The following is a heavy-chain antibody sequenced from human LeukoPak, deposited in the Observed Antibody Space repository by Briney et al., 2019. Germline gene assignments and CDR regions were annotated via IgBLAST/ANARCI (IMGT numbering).Heavy chain of an antibody. Sequence: ASETLSLTCAVYGGSFSGYYWSRIRQPPGKGLEWIGEINHSGSTNYNPSLKSRVTISVDTSKNQFSLKLSSVTAADTAVYYCATCREDYYGMDVWGQGTTVTVSS. J-gene: IGHJ6*02. CDR1: GGSFSGYY. CDR2: INHSGST. CDR3: ATCREDYYGMDV. V-gene: IGHV4-34*01.